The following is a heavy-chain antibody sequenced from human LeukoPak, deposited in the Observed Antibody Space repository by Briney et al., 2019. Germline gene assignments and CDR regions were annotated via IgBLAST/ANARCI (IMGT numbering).Heavy chain of an antibody. CDR2: IIPIFGTA. Sequence: GASVKVSCKASGGTFNSYAISWVRQAPGQGLEWMGGIIPIFGTANYAQKFQGRVTITADKSTSTAYMELSSLRSEDTAVYYCARGDNWNDADYWGQGTLATVSS. D-gene: IGHD1-20*01. CDR3: ARGDNWNDADY. J-gene: IGHJ4*02. V-gene: IGHV1-69*06. CDR1: GGTFNSYA.